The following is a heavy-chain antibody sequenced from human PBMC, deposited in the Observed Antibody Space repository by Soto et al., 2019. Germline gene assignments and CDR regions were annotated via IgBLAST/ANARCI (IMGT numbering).Heavy chain of an antibody. V-gene: IGHV3-7*03. CDR1: GFTFSSYW. D-gene: IGHD6-13*01. Sequence: SLRLSCAASGFTFSSYWMSWVRQAPGKGLEWVANIRQDGSEKYYVDSVKGRFTISRDNAKNSLYLQMNSLRVEDTAVYYCARDQSSSWYVYWGQGTLVTVSS. CDR3: ARDQSSSWYVY. CDR2: IRQDGSEK. J-gene: IGHJ4*02.